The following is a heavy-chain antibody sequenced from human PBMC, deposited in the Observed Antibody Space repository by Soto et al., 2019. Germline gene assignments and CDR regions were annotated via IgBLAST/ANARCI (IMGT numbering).Heavy chain of an antibody. Sequence: ASVKVSCKASGYAFTSYYMHWVRQAPGQGLEWMGFINPTGGSTSYAQKFQGRVTMTRDTSTSTVHMELNSLRSEDTAVYYCARNDHSGLDYRGQGTLVTVSS. J-gene: IGHJ4*02. CDR1: GYAFTSYY. D-gene: IGHD1-26*01. CDR3: ARNDHSGLDY. CDR2: INPTGGST. V-gene: IGHV1-46*01.